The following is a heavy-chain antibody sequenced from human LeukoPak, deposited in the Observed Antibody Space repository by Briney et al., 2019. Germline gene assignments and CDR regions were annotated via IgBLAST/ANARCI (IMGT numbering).Heavy chain of an antibody. J-gene: IGHJ4*02. CDR2: ISSSGSTI. CDR3: ARDPLTYCSGGSCYSWGVDY. D-gene: IGHD2-15*01. V-gene: IGHV3-48*04. Sequence: PGGSLRLSCAASGFTFSSYSMNWVRQAPGKGLEWVSYISSSGSTIYYADSVKGRFTISRDNAKNSLYLQMNSLGAEDTAVYYCARDPLTYCSGGSCYSWGVDYWGQGTLVTVSS. CDR1: GFTFSSYS.